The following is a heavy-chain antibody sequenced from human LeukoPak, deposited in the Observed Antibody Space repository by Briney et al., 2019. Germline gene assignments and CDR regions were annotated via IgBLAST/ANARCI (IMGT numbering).Heavy chain of an antibody. V-gene: IGHV4-61*01. J-gene: IGHJ6*02. CDR3: ARDRLEYYYYYGMDV. D-gene: IGHD3-3*01. Sequence: SETLSLTCTVCGGSIRGSSYYWSWIRQPPGKGLEWIGYIYYSGSTNYNPSLKSRVTISVDTSKNQFSLKLSSVTAADTAVYYCARDRLEYYYYYGMDVWGQGTTVTVSS. CDR1: GGSIRGSSYY. CDR2: IYYSGST.